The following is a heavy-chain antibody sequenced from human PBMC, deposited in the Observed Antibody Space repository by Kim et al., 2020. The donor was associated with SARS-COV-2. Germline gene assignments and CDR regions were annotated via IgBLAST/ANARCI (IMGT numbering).Heavy chain of an antibody. CDR2: ISSSSSYI. Sequence: GGSLRLSCAASGFTFSSYSMNWVRQAPGKGLEWVSSISSSSSYIYYADSVKGRFTISRDNAKNSLYLQMNSLRAEDTAVYYCARDPGPYTSNPVLLWFGGRYTKLDYGMDVWGQGTTVTVSS. CDR3: ARDPGPYTSNPVLLWFGGRYTKLDYGMDV. D-gene: IGHD3-10*01. V-gene: IGHV3-21*01. J-gene: IGHJ6*02. CDR1: GFTFSSYS.